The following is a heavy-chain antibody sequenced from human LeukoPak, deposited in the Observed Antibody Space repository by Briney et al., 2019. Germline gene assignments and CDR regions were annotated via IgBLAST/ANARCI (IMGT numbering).Heavy chain of an antibody. D-gene: IGHD3-9*01. CDR1: GGTFSSYA. J-gene: IGHJ5*02. Sequence: ASVKVSCKASGGTFSSYAMHWVRQAPGQRLEWMGWINGDNGNTKYSQKFQGRVTITRDTSAYTAYMELRSLRSEDTAVYYCARAPYDILTGYSLNWFDPWGQGTLVTVSS. V-gene: IGHV1-3*01. CDR3: ARAPYDILTGYSLNWFDP. CDR2: INGDNGNT.